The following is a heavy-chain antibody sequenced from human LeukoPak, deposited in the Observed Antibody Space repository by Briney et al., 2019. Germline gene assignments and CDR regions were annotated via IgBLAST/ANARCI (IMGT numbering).Heavy chain of an antibody. CDR3: ARDATPHGSGSYHY. Sequence: SVKVPCKASGYTFTTYGISWVRQAPGQGLEWMGGIIPIFGTANYAQKFQGRVTITADKSTSTAYMELSSLRSEDTAVYYCARDATPHGSGSYHYWGQGTLVTVSS. CDR2: IIPIFGTA. J-gene: IGHJ4*02. V-gene: IGHV1-69*06. D-gene: IGHD3-10*01. CDR1: GYTFTTYG.